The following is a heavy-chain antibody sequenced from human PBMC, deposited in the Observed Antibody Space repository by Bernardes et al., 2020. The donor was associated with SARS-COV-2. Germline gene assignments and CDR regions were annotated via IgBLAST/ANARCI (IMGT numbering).Heavy chain of an antibody. V-gene: IGHV3-73*01. CDR1: GFTFRGSS. D-gene: IGHD6-19*01. CDR2: VESKANTYAT. CDR3: TRPNPAVAAYWDAFDI. J-gene: IGHJ3*02. Sequence: GGSLRLSCAASGFTFRGSSMHWVRQASGKGLEWVGRVESKANTYATVYAASVKGRFTISRDDSKNTAYLQMNSLKSEDTAVYYCTRPNPAVAAYWDAFDIWGQGTLVTVSS.